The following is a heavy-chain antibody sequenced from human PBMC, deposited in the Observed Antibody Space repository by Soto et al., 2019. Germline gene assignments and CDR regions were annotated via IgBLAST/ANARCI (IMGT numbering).Heavy chain of an antibody. CDR2: IYYSGST. V-gene: IGHV4-31*03. CDR3: ARVPDYGEYNWFDP. J-gene: IGHJ5*02. D-gene: IGHD4-17*01. CDR1: GGSISSGVYY. Sequence: SETLPLTCTVSGGSISSGVYYWSCIRQHPGKGLEWIGYIYYSGSTYYNPSLKSRVTISVDTSKNQFSLKLSSVTAADTAVYYCARVPDYGEYNWFDPWGQGTLVTVSS.